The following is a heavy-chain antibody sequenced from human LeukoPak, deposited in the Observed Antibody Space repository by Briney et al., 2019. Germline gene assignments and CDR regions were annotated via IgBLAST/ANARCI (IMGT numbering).Heavy chain of an antibody. D-gene: IGHD2-2*01. Sequence: ASVKVSCKASGYTFTSYYMHWVRQAPGQGLEWMGIINPSGGSTSYAQKFQGRVTMTRDMSTSTVYMKLSSLRSEDTAVYYCARERLIVVVPAAHNWFDPWGQGTLVTVSS. J-gene: IGHJ5*02. CDR2: INPSGGST. CDR3: ARERLIVVVPAAHNWFDP. V-gene: IGHV1-46*01. CDR1: GYTFTSYY.